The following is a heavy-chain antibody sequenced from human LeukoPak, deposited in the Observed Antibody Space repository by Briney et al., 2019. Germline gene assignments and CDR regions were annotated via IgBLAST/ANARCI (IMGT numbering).Heavy chain of an antibody. Sequence: SETLSLTCTVSGGSLSGSYWSWIRQPPGKGLEWIGYIYTSGSTNYNPSLKSRVTMSIDTSKNQFSLKLSSVTAADTAFYYCARRAGRFDWWGQGTLVTVSS. V-gene: IGHV4-4*09. J-gene: IGHJ4*02. CDR1: GGSLSGSY. CDR2: IYTSGST. D-gene: IGHD2-15*01. CDR3: ARRAGRFDW.